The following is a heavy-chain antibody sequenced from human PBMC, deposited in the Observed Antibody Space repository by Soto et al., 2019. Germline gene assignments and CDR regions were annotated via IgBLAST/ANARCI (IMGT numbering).Heavy chain of an antibody. CDR1: GFTFSSYW. V-gene: IGHV3-30-3*01. CDR2: VSHVGDNK. CDR3: ARGNMDV. Sequence: GGSLRLSCAASGFTFSSYWMSWVRQAPGRGLEWVAVVSHVGDNKFYADSVKGRFTISRDDSKNMLYLQMNSLRVDDTALYYCARGNMDVWGQGTTVTVSS. J-gene: IGHJ6*02.